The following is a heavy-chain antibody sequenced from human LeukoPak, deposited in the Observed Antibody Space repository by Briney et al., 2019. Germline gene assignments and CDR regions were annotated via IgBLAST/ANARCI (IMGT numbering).Heavy chain of an antibody. D-gene: IGHD6-13*01. CDR3: AKGGQQLVRYYFDY. CDR2: ISYDGSNE. J-gene: IGHJ4*02. V-gene: IGHV3-30*18. CDR1: GFTFSSYG. Sequence: GGSLRLSCAASGFTFSSYGMHWVRQAPGKGLEWVAVISYDGSNEYYADSVKGRFTVSRDNSKNTLYLQMNSLRAEDTAVYYCAKGGQQLVRYYFDYWGQGTLVTVSS.